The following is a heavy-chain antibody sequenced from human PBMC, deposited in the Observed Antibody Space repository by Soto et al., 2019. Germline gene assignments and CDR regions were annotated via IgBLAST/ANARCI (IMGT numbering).Heavy chain of an antibody. D-gene: IGHD3-10*01. CDR2: INHSGST. Sequence: SETLSLTCAVYGGSFSGYYWSWIRQPPGKGLEWIGEINHSGSTNYNPSLKSRVTISVDTSKNQFSLKLSSVTAADTAVYYCARQSKITMVRGVIYWGQGTLVTVSS. CDR3: ARQSKITMVRGVIY. J-gene: IGHJ4*02. V-gene: IGHV4-34*01. CDR1: GGSFSGYY.